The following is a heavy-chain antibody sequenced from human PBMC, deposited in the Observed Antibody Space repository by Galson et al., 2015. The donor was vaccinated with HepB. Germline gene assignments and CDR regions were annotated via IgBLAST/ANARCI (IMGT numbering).Heavy chain of an antibody. CDR1: GYTFIYYS. Sequence: SVKVSCEASGYTFIYYSIHWVRQAPGQAPEWVGWVNSNSGRTNYATQFRGRVTMTRDTSINTIDMELSNLTSDGTAVYYCARLAVVRHPTKYFDSWGQGTLISVSS. V-gene: IGHV1-2*07. CDR3: ARLAVVRHPTKYFDS. D-gene: IGHD2-21*01. J-gene: IGHJ4*02. CDR2: VNSNSGRT.